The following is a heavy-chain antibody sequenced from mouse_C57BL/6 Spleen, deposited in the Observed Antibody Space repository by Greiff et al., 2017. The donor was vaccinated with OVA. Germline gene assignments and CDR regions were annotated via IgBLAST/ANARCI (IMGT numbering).Heavy chain of an antibody. CDR3: ARECSDGYSVGYFDV. CDR1: GFTFSDYY. D-gene: IGHD2-3*01. CDR2: INYDGSST. J-gene: IGHJ1*03. V-gene: IGHV5-16*01. Sequence: EVKLVESEGGLVQPGSSMKLSCTASGFTFSDYYMAWVRQVPEKGLEWVATINYDGSSTYYLDSLKSRFIISRDNAKNILYLQMSSLKSEDTATYYCARECSDGYSVGYFDVWGTGTTVTVSS.